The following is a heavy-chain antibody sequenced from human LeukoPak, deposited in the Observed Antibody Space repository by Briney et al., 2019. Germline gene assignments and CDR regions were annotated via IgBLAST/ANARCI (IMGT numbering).Heavy chain of an antibody. V-gene: IGHV4-59*08. CDR3: ARHIYDSSGYYQNWFDP. Sequence: SDTLSLTCTVSGGSISSYYWSWIRQPPGKGLEWIGYIYYSGSTNFNPSLKRLVTISVDTSKNRLSLSLSLLTAADTAVYYCARHIYDSSGYYQNWFDPWGQGTLVTVSS. J-gene: IGHJ5*02. D-gene: IGHD3-22*01. CDR1: GGSISSYY. CDR2: IYYSGST.